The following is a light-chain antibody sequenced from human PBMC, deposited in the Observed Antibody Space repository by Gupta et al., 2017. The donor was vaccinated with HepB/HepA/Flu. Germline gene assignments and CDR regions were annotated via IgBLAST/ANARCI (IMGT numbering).Light chain of an antibody. CDR3: QQSDSSWT. CDR1: QSVRLY. J-gene: IGKJ1*01. CDR2: AAS. Sequence: DIQMTQSPSSLSASVGDRVTITCRASQSVRLYLNWFQQKPGKAPKLLIYAASSLQSGVPSRFSGSGSGTDFTLTISSLQPEDFATYYCQQSDSSWTFGQGTEVEIK. V-gene: IGKV1-39*01.